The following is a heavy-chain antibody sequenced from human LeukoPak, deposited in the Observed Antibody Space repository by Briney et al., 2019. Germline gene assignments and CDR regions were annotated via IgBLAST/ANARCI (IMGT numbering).Heavy chain of an antibody. D-gene: IGHD5-12*01. J-gene: IGHJ4*02. V-gene: IGHV4-59*08. Sequence: PSETLSLTCTVSGGSISSYYWSWIRQPPGKGLEWIGYIYYSGSTNYNPSLKSRVTISVDTSKNQFSLKLSSVTAADTAVYYCKVDIVATIRIDYWGQGTLVTVSS. CDR3: KVDIVATIRIDY. CDR1: GGSISSYY. CDR2: IYYSGST.